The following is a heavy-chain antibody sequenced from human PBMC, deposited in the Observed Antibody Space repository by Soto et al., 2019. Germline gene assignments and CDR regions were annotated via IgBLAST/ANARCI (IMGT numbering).Heavy chain of an antibody. J-gene: IGHJ4*02. CDR3: AKVLWYSSTYFYFDY. CDR1: GFTFSTYG. CDR2: ISAGGGDK. D-gene: IGHD6-13*01. V-gene: IGHV3-23*01. Sequence: VQLLESGGGLVQPGGSLRLSCAASGFTFSTYGMSWVRQTPGKGLEWVSGISAGGGDKYYTTSVKGRFTISRDSSKNTLYLQMSSLRAEDTAVYYCAKVLWYSSTYFYFDYRGQGALVTVSS.